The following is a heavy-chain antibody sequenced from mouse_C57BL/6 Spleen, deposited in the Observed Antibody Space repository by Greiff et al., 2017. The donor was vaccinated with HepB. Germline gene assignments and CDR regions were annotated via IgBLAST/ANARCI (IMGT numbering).Heavy chain of an antibody. D-gene: IGHD2-3*01. CDR1: GFTFSSYA. CDR3: ARDGYYVGYFDV. CDR2: ISDGGSYT. V-gene: IGHV5-4*01. J-gene: IGHJ1*03. Sequence: EVMLVESGGGLVKPGGSLKLSCAASGFTFSSYAMSWVRQTPEKRLEWVATISDGGSYTYYPDNVKGRFTISRDNAKNNLYLQMSHLKSEDTAMYYCARDGYYVGYFDVWGTGTTVTVSS.